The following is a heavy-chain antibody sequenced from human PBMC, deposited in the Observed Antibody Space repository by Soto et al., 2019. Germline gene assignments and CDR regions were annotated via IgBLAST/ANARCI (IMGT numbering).Heavy chain of an antibody. Sequence: QVQLVKSGAEVKKPGSSVKVSCKASGGTFSTSAISWVRQAPGQGLEWVGGIMPVFPTPDYAQNFQGRVTXTXDXXTTTAYLELTSLRADDTAVYYCARDKDRLQLGGNYYYILDVWGQGTAITVSS. J-gene: IGHJ6*02. CDR3: ARDKDRLQLGGNYYYILDV. CDR2: IMPVFPTP. D-gene: IGHD1-1*01. CDR1: GGTFSTSA. V-gene: IGHV1-69*05.